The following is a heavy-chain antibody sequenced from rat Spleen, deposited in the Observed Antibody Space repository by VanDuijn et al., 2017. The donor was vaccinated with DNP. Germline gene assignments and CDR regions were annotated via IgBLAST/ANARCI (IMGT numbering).Heavy chain of an antibody. CDR1: GFTFSNYG. CDR2: ISYDGSST. CDR3: ARQVWAFDY. D-gene: IGHD1-7*01. Sequence: EVQLVESGGGLVQPGRSLKLSCAASGFTFSNYGMHWIRQAPTKGLEWVATISYDGSSTYYRDSVKGRFTISRDNAKSTLYLQLDSLRSEDTATYYCARQVWAFDYWGQGVMVTVSS. V-gene: IGHV5-29*01. J-gene: IGHJ2*01.